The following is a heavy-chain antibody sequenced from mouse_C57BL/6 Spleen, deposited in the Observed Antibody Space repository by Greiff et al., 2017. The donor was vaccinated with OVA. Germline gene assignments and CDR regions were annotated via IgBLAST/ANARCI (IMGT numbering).Heavy chain of an antibody. CDR3: ALSITAHLDY. Sequence: VQLQQPGAELVRPGSSVKLSCKASGYTFTSYWMHWVKQRPIQGLEWIGNIDPADGETPYTQKFKDKATLSVDKSSSPAYMQLSSLTSEVSAVYYCALSITAHLDYWGQGTTLTVSS. CDR1: GYTFTSYW. CDR2: IDPADGET. V-gene: IGHV1-52*01. J-gene: IGHJ2*01. D-gene: IGHD1-1*01.